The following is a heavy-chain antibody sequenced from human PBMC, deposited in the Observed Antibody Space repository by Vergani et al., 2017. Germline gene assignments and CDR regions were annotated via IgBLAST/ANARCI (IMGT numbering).Heavy chain of an antibody. Sequence: QVQLQESGPGLVKPSETLSLTCSVSGGSISSYYWSWIRQPPGKGLEWIGFISYSGSTSYNPSLQSRVTITVDTSKNQFSLKLTSVTAADTAVYYCARGVVGQWLVLSYWGQGTLVTVSS. CDR2: ISYSGST. CDR1: GGSISSYY. CDR3: ARGVVGQWLVLSY. J-gene: IGHJ4*02. D-gene: IGHD6-19*01. V-gene: IGHV4-59*01.